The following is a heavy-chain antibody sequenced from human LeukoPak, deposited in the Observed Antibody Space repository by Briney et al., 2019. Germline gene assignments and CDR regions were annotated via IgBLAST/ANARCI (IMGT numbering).Heavy chain of an antibody. CDR1: GYSFTSYW. CDR2: IYPGDSDT. D-gene: IGHD3-10*01. J-gene: IGHJ3*02. CDR3: ARRLDTMVRGYWGDVHDAFDI. Sequence: PGESLKTSCKGSGYSFTSYWIGWVRQMPGKGLEWMGIIYPGDSDTRYSPSFQGQVTISADKSISTAYLQWSSLKASDTAMYYCARRLDTMVRGYWGDVHDAFDIWGQGTMVTVSS. V-gene: IGHV5-51*01.